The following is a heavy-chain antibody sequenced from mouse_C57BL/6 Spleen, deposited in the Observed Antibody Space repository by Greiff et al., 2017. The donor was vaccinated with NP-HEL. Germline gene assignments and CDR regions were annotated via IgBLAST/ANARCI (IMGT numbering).Heavy chain of an antibody. Sequence: VQLQQSGPELVKPGASVKISCKASGYAFSSSWMNWVKQRPGKGLEWIGRIYPGDGDTNYNGKFKGKATLTADKSSSTAYMQLSSLTSEDSAVYFCARPEFRGAYWGQGTLVTVSA. CDR3: ARPEFRGAY. CDR2: IYPGDGDT. J-gene: IGHJ3*01. CDR1: GYAFSSSW. V-gene: IGHV1-82*01.